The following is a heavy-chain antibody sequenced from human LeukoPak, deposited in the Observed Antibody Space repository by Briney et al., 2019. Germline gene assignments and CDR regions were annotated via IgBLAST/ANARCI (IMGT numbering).Heavy chain of an antibody. V-gene: IGHV1-18*01. Sequence: ASVKVSCTASGYTFTSYGISWVRQAPGQGLEWMGWISAYNGNTNYAQKLQGRVTMTTDTSTSTAYMELRSLRSDDTAVYYCAREPTGQWLEDRGDYWGQGTLVTVSS. CDR1: GYTFTSYG. J-gene: IGHJ4*02. D-gene: IGHD6-19*01. CDR2: ISAYNGNT. CDR3: AREPTGQWLEDRGDY.